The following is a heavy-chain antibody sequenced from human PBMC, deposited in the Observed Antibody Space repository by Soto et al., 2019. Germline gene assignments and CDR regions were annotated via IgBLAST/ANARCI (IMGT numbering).Heavy chain of an antibody. CDR1: GYTFTNYD. D-gene: IGHD4-17*01. V-gene: IGHV1-8*01. CDR2: MNPKSGNT. Sequence: QVQLVQSGAEVKKPGASVKVSCKASGYTFTNYDINWVRQATGQGLEWMGWMNPKSGNTGYAQHFQGRLTMTRSTSISTAHMELSSLRSEDTAVYYCVRVYGEIDYWGQGTLVIVSS. J-gene: IGHJ4*02. CDR3: VRVYGEIDY.